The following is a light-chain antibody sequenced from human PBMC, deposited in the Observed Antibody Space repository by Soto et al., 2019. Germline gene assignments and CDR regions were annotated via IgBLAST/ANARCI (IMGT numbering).Light chain of an antibody. CDR3: NSYTSANTLV. Sequence: QSALTQPASVSGSPGQSITISCTGTSSDVGDYNYVSWYQQHPGKAPKLIIYGVSNRPSGISNRFSGSKSGNTASLTISGLQAEDAADYYCNSYTSANTLVFGGGTQLTVL. CDR1: SSDVGDYNY. V-gene: IGLV2-14*01. CDR2: GVS. J-gene: IGLJ2*01.